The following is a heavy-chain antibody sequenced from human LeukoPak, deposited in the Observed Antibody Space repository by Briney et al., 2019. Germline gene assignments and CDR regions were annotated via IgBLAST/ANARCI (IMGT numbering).Heavy chain of an antibody. J-gene: IGHJ4*02. CDR2: ISGSGGST. Sequence: PRGSLRLSCAASGFAFSSYAMSWVRQAPGKGLEWVSAISGSGGSTYYADSVKGRFTISRDNSKNTLYLQMNSLRAEDTAVYYCAKTPTYYYGSGSLKAVDYWGQGTLVTVSS. D-gene: IGHD3-10*01. V-gene: IGHV3-23*01. CDR3: AKTPTYYYGSGSLKAVDY. CDR1: GFAFSSYA.